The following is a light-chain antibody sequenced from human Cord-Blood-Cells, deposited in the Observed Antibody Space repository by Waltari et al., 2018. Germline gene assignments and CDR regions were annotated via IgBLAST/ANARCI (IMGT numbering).Light chain of an antibody. V-gene: IGKV3-11*01. Sequence: EIVLTQSPATLSLSPGERATLSCRASQSVSSYLACYQQKPGQAPRRLIYDASNRATGIPARFSGSGSGTDFTLTISSLEPEDFAVYYCQQRSNWITFGQGTRLEIK. CDR1: QSVSSY. CDR3: QQRSNWIT. CDR2: DAS. J-gene: IGKJ5*01.